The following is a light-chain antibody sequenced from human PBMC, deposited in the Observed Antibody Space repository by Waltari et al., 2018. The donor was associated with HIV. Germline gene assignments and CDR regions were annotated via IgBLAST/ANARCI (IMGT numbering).Light chain of an antibody. V-gene: IGLV1-47*01. CDR1: TSNIPTEA. J-gene: IGLJ3*02. CDR3: VSYDSRLDERL. CDR2: RNY. Sequence: QSVLTQPPSVSGTPGQTVTIPCSVITSNIPTEALYSYQQLPGTAPKLIIYRNYKRPSGVSDRFSCSKSGASASLVISGLRSEDEAHYYCVSYDSRLDERLFGGGTKLTVL.